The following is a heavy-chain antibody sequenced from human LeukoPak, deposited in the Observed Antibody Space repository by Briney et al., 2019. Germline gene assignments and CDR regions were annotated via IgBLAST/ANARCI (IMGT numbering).Heavy chain of an antibody. CDR2: ISGSADST. J-gene: IGHJ4*02. V-gene: IGHV3-23*01. CDR3: AKREGYGSIDY. D-gene: IGHD3-16*01. CDR1: GFTFSTYA. Sequence: GGSQRLSCAASGFTFSTYAMSWVRQAPGKGLEWVSGISGSADSTNYADSAKGRFTISRDNSKNTLYLQMNSLRAEDTAVYYCAKREGYGSIDYWGQGTLVAVSS.